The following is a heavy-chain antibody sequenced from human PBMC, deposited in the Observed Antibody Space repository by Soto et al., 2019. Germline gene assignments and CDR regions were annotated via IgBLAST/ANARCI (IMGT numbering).Heavy chain of an antibody. J-gene: IGHJ4*02. CDR3: ARASSGYHLDY. Sequence: GGSLRLSCAASGFTFSSYWMHWVRQAPGKGLVWVSRINSDGSSRSYADSVKGRFTISRDNAKNTLYLQMNSLRAEDTAVYYCARASSGYHLDYWGQGTLVTVSS. D-gene: IGHD3-22*01. CDR2: INSDGSSR. V-gene: IGHV3-74*01. CDR1: GFTFSSYW.